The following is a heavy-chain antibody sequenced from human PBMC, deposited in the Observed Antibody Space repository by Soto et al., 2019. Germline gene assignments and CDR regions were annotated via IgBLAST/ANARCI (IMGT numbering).Heavy chain of an antibody. D-gene: IGHD6-25*01. CDR2: MNPNTGNT. J-gene: IGHJ4*02. V-gene: IGHV1-8*01. CDR1: GYTFISFD. Sequence: QVQLVQSGAEVKKPGASVRVSCQASGYTFISFDINWVRQATGQGLEWMGWMNPNTGNTGYEQKLQGRVTMTRNTSIGTAYMALSSLTSEDTAVYYCARRKERSGPYYLDSWGQGTLVTVSS. CDR3: ARRKERSGPYYLDS.